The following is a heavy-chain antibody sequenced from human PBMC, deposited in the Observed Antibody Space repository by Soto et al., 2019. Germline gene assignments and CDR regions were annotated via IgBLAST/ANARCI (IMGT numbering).Heavy chain of an antibody. D-gene: IGHD3-3*01. CDR2: IYHSWST. Sequence: SETLSLTCAVSGGSISSSNWWSWVRQPPGKGLEWIGEIYHSWSTNYNPSLKSRVTISVYKSKNQFSLKLSSVTAADTAVYYCARAEPTYYDFWSGYYNSPYYYGMDVWGQGTTVTVSS. CDR3: ARAEPTYYDFWSGYYNSPYYYGMDV. J-gene: IGHJ6*02. V-gene: IGHV4-4*02. CDR1: GGSISSSNW.